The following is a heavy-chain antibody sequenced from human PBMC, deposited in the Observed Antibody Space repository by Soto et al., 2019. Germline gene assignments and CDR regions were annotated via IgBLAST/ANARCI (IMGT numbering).Heavy chain of an antibody. Sequence: ASVKVSCKASGYTFTSYGISWVRQAPGQGLEWMGWMNPNSGNTGYAQKFQGRVTMTRNTSISTAYMELSSLRSEDTAVYYCARRAQAAISGLWFDPWGQGPLVTVS. D-gene: IGHD2-2*02. CDR1: GYTFTSYG. J-gene: IGHJ5*02. CDR2: MNPNSGNT. CDR3: ARRAQAAISGLWFDP. V-gene: IGHV1-8*02.